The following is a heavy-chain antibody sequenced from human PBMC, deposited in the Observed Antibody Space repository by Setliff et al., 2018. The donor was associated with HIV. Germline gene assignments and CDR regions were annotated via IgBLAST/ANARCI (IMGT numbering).Heavy chain of an antibody. Sequence: ASVKVSCKASGYSFINYGISWVRQAPGQGPEWMGWISAYTGHTDYAPRLQGRVTMTRDTSISTAYMELSSLRSDDTAVYYCARGTAPRPASVLEFLEWLFPNWFDPWGQGTLVTVSS. CDR3: ARGTAPRPASVLEFLEWLFPNWFDP. V-gene: IGHV1-18*01. D-gene: IGHD3-3*02. CDR1: GYSFINYG. J-gene: IGHJ5*02. CDR2: ISAYTGHT.